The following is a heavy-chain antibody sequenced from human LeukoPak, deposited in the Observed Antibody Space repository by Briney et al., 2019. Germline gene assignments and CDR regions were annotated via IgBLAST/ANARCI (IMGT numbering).Heavy chain of an antibody. V-gene: IGHV4-34*01. CDR3: AREGAVVKRGAFFDY. D-gene: IGHD6-19*01. CDR2: INHSGST. CDR1: GGSFSDYY. Sequence: SETLSLTCAVYGGSFSDYYWTWMRQPPGKGLEWIGDINHSGSTNFNPSLKSRVSISVDTSKNQFSLRLSSVTAADTAVYYCAREGAVVKRGAFFDYWGQGTLVTVSS. J-gene: IGHJ4*02.